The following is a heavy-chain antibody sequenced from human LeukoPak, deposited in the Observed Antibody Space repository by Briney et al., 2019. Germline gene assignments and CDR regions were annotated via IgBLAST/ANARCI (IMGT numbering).Heavy chain of an antibody. CDR1: GFTFSSYG. CDR2: IKQDGSEK. D-gene: IGHD2/OR15-2a*01. J-gene: IGHJ4*02. Sequence: GGSLRLSCAASGFTFSSYGMSWVRQAPGKGLEWVANIKQDGSEKYYVDSVKGRFTISRDNAKNSLYLQMNSLRAEDTAVYYCANPLGEYYAYFDSWGQGTLVTVSS. V-gene: IGHV3-7*01. CDR3: ANPLGEYYAYFDS.